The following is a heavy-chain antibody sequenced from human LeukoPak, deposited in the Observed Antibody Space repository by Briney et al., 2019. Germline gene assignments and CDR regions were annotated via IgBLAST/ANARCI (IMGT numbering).Heavy chain of an antibody. CDR1: GGSISSGNYY. Sequence: PSETLSLTCTVSGGSISSGNYYWSWVRQAPGKGLEWVSAISGSGGSTYYADSVKGRFTISRDNSKNTLYLQMNSLRAEDTAVYYCAKLGYSNYADDAFDIWGQGTMVTVSS. CDR3: AKLGYSNYADDAFDI. CDR2: ISGSGGST. J-gene: IGHJ3*02. D-gene: IGHD4-11*01. V-gene: IGHV3-23*01.